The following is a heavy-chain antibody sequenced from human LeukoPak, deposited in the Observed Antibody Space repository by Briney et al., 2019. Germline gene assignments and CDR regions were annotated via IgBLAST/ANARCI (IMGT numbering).Heavy chain of an antibody. CDR2: SKPNSGGT. Sequence: ASVKVSCKAAGYTFTGYYMLWVRQAPGHGLEWMGRSKPNSGGTNYAQKFQGRGTMTRSTYISTAYMELSRLRAGEPGARFRVRDSNNSSGPPDDFWGQRTLVTVSS. CDR1: GYTFTGYY. D-gene: IGHD3-10*01. J-gene: IGHJ4*02. CDR3: VRDSNNSSGPPDDF. V-gene: IGHV1-2*05.